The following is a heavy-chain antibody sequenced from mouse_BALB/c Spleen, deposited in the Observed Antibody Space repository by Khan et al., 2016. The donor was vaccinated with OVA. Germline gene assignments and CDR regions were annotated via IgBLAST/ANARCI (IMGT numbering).Heavy chain of an antibody. CDR3: TRTTGYYGSNYIDQ. V-gene: IGHV5-9-3*01. D-gene: IGHD1-1*01. CDR1: GFTFSDYG. J-gene: IGHJ2*03. Sequence: EVELVESGGDLVKPGGSLKLSCAASGFTFSDYGMSWVRQTPEKRPEWVATISSGGSFTYYLDSVKGRFTISRDSATSTLNLQMSSLRSEDTATYYCTRTTGYYGSNYIDQWGQGTSLTVSS. CDR2: ISSGGSFT.